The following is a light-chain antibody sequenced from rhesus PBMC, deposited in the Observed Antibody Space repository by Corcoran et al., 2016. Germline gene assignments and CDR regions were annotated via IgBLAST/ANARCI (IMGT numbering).Light chain of an antibody. Sequence: DIQMTQSPSSLSASVGDRVTITCRASQGFSNYLCWYQQKPGKAPKLLIYDASTFQSGVPSRFSGSGSGTDFPLTLHSLQPGDFATYYCLQYNSDPFTFGPGTKLAIK. V-gene: IGKV1-43*02. CDR2: DAS. CDR3: LQYNSDPFT. J-gene: IGKJ3*01. CDR1: QGFSNY.